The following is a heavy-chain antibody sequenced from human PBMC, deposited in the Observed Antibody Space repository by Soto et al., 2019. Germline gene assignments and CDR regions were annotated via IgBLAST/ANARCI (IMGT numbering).Heavy chain of an antibody. V-gene: IGHV5-51*01. CDR2: IYPGDSDT. D-gene: IGHD3-3*01. J-gene: IGHJ6*02. CDR1: GYDFTRHW. CDR3: ARHEDFWNGSPYYYYGMDV. Sequence: EVQLVQSGAEVKKPGESLKISCKASGYDFTRHWIGWVRQMPGKGLEWMGIIYPGDSDTRYSPSFQGQVSVSADKSISTAYLQWSSLKASDTAIYYCARHEDFWNGSPYYYYGMDVWGQGTTVTVSS.